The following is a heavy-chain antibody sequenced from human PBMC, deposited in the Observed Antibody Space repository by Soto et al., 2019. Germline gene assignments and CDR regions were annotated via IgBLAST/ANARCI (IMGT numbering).Heavy chain of an antibody. Sequence: QVQLVESGGGVVQPGRTLRLSCAASGFTFSNYGMHWVRQAPGEGLEWVALIWYDGSDKYYEDSVKGRFTISRDNSKDTLYLQINRLRVEERGVYYCARVPQYGSRKAFDYWGQGTLVTVSS. CDR3: ARVPQYGSRKAFDY. J-gene: IGHJ4*02. V-gene: IGHV3-33*01. CDR1: GFTFSNYG. CDR2: IWYDGSDK. D-gene: IGHD3-10*01.